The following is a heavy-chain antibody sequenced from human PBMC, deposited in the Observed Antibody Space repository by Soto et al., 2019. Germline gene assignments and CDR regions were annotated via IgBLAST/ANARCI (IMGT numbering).Heavy chain of an antibody. J-gene: IGHJ4*02. CDR3: ARGLGFIGSGSYTD. CDR2: INHSGST. V-gene: IGHV4-30-2*01. Sequence: LSLTCAVSGGSISSGGYSWSWIRQPPGKGLEWIGYINHSGSTNYNPSLKSRVTISVDTSKNQFSLKLSSVTAADTAVYYCARGLGFIGSGSYTDWGQGTLVTVSS. CDR1: GGSISSGGYS. D-gene: IGHD3-10*01.